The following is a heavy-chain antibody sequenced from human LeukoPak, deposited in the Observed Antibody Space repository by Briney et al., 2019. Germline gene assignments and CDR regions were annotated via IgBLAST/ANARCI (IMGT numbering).Heavy chain of an antibody. J-gene: IGHJ6*03. Sequence: GASVRFSCKASGYAFTSYDMNWVRQATGQGLEWLGWMNPNSGNTGYAQKFQGRFTMTRNTSISTAYMDLSSLRSEDTAVYYCAREGSAVAATAYYYYMDVWGKGTTVTVSS. D-gene: IGHD2-15*01. V-gene: IGHV1-8*01. CDR1: GYAFTSYD. CDR2: MNPNSGNT. CDR3: AREGSAVAATAYYYYMDV.